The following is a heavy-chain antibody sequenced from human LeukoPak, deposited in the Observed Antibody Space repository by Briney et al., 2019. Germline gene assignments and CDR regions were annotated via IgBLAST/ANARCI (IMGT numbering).Heavy chain of an antibody. CDR1: GGSISSSSYY. D-gene: IGHD3-22*01. Sequence: SETLSLTCTVSGGSISSSSYYWGWIRQPPGKGLEWIGSIYYSGSTNYNPSLKSRVTISVDTSKNQFSLKLSSVTAADTAVYYCASGGDSSGYYSEYFQHWGQGTLVTVSS. CDR3: ASGGDSSGYYSEYFQH. V-gene: IGHV4-39*07. CDR2: IYYSGST. J-gene: IGHJ1*01.